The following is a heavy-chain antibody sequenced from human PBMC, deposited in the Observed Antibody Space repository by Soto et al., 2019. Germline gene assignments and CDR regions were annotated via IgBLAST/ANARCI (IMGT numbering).Heavy chain of an antibody. CDR1: GFTFSSHW. V-gene: IGHV3-74*01. D-gene: IGHD6-13*01. J-gene: IGHJ4*02. CDR3: ARGSAEAAN. CDR2: INSEGSST. Sequence: GSLRLSCAASGFTFSSHWMHWVRQAPGKGLVWVSRINSEGSSTSYADSVKGRFTISRDNVKNMLYLQMNSLRAEDTAVYYCARGSAEAANWGQGTLVTVSS.